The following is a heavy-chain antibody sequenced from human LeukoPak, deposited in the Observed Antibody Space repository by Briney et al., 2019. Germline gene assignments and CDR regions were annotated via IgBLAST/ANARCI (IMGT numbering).Heavy chain of an antibody. CDR2: IYYSGST. D-gene: IGHD6-19*01. V-gene: IGHV4-38-2*01. CDR3: ARSHSSGWYVGYYFDY. J-gene: IGHJ4*02. Sequence: PSETLSLTCAVSGYSISSGYYWGWIRQPPGKGLEWIGSIYYSGSTYYNPSLKSRVTISVDTSKNQFSLKLSSVTAADTAVYYCARSHSSGWYVGYYFDYWGQGTLVTVSS. CDR1: GYSISSGYY.